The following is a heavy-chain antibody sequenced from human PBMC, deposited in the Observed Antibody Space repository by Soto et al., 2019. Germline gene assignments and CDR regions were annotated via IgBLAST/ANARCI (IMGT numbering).Heavy chain of an antibody. J-gene: IGHJ4*02. D-gene: IGHD5-12*01. CDR2: IIPIFGTE. V-gene: IGHV1-69*06. CDR1: GGTFSSYA. Sequence: QVQLVQSGAEVKKPGSSVKVSCKASGGTFSSYAISWVRQVPGQGLEWMGGIIPIFGTENYAQKFQGRVTLTESKSTSTAYRELSSLRSEYTAVYYCARDLSGYDSGAFDFWGQGTLVTVSS. CDR3: ARDLSGYDSGAFDF.